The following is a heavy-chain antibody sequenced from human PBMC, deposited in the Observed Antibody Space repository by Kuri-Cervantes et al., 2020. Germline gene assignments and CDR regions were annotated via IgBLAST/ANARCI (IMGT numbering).Heavy chain of an antibody. J-gene: IGHJ4*02. CDR2: ISSSSSPI. CDR1: GFTFNTYY. D-gene: IGHD6-19*01. CDR3: ARDTSKGSSGWFRIDY. Sequence: GESLKISCEASGFTFNTYYMSWVRQAPGRGLEWLSLISSSSSPIYYADSVRGRFTSSRDNAKNALYLQMNSLRDVDTAVYYCARDTSKGSSGWFRIDYWGQGTLVTVSS. V-gene: IGHV3-48*02.